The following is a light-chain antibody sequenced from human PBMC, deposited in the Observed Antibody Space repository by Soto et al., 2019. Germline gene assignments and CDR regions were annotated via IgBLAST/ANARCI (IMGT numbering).Light chain of an antibody. J-gene: IGKJ1*01. Sequence: EIVLTQSPGSLSLSPGERDTLSWRASQRVSSSYLAWYQQKPGQAPRLLIYGASSRATGIPDRFSGSGSGTDFTLTISRLEPEDFAVYYCQQYGSSPWTFGQGTKVEIK. CDR2: GAS. V-gene: IGKV3-20*01. CDR1: QRVSSSY. CDR3: QQYGSSPWT.